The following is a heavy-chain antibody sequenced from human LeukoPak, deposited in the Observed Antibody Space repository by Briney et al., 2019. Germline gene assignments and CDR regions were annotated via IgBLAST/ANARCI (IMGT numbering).Heavy chain of an antibody. D-gene: IGHD3/OR15-3a*01. CDR1: GYSFTVYH. CDR3: AVGGTGYNTFDY. CDR2: INPNSGGA. V-gene: IGHV1-2*02. J-gene: IGHJ4*02. Sequence: ASVKVSFKASGYSFTVYHMHWVRQAPGQGLEWMGWINPNSGGANYAQKFQGRVTMTRDTSISTAYMELSRLRSDDTAVYYCAVGGTGYNTFDYWSQGTLVTVSS.